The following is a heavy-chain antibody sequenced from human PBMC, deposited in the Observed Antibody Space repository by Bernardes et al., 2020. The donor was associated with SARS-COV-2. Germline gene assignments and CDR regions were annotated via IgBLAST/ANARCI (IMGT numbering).Heavy chain of an antibody. Sequence: SETLSLTCAVYGGSFSGYYWSWIRQPPGKGLEWIGEINHSGSTNYNPSLKSRVTISVDTSKNQFSLKLSSVTAADTAVYYCARLRSGGALNYWGQGTLVTVSS. D-gene: IGHD3-16*01. CDR1: GGSFSGYY. V-gene: IGHV4-34*01. J-gene: IGHJ4*02. CDR3: ARLRSGGALNY. CDR2: INHSGST.